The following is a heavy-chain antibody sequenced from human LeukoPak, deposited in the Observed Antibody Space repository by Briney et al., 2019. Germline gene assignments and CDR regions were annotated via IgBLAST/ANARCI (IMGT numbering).Heavy chain of an antibody. CDR1: GYTFTSYD. Sequence: ASVKVSCKASGYTFTSYDINWVRQAPGQGLEWMGWINTNTGNPTYAQGFTGRFVLSLDTSVSTAYLQISSLKAEDTAVYYCAREGGYSSSWSRLGMDVWGQGTTVTVSS. D-gene: IGHD6-13*01. CDR2: INTNTGNP. J-gene: IGHJ6*02. CDR3: AREGGYSSSWSRLGMDV. V-gene: IGHV7-4-1*02.